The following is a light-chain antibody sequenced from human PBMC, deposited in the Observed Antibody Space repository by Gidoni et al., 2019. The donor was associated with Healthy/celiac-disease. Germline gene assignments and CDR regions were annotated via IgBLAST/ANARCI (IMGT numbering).Light chain of an antibody. J-gene: IGLJ3*02. Sequence: NFMLTQPHSVSESPGTTVTISCTRSSGSIASNNVQWYQQRPGSAPTTVIYEDNQRPSGVPDRFSGSIDSSSNSASLTISGLKTEDEADYYCQSYDSSLRVFGGGTKLTVL. CDR3: QSYDSSLRV. CDR1: SGSIASNN. CDR2: EDN. V-gene: IGLV6-57*04.